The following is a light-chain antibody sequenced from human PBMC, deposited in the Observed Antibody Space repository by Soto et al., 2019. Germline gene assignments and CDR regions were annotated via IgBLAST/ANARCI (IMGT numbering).Light chain of an antibody. CDR1: SSNIGAGYD. V-gene: IGLV1-40*01. J-gene: IGLJ2*01. CDR3: QSFDTSLSGFVV. Sequence: QSVLTQPPSMSGAPGQRVTISYTGSSSNIGAGYDVHWYQQHPGTAPKLLIFDNNNRPSGVPDRFSGSKSDTSASLAITGLQAEDEADYYCQSFDTSLSGFVVFGGGTKLTVL. CDR2: DNN.